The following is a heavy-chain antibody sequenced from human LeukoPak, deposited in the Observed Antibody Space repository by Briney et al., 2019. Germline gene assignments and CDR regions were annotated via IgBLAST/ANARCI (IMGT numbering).Heavy chain of an antibody. Sequence: SETLSLTCVLYGGSFSDYHWTWIRQPPGKGLEWIGEINHSGGTAYNPSLRSRLTISLDTSKKEFSLQLSSVTAADTGVYYCARVSDIMISFGGGISYFDYWGQGSLVTVSS. D-gene: IGHD3-16*02. CDR3: ARVSDIMISFGGGISYFDY. V-gene: IGHV4-34*01. J-gene: IGHJ4*02. CDR1: GGSFSDYH. CDR2: INHSGGT.